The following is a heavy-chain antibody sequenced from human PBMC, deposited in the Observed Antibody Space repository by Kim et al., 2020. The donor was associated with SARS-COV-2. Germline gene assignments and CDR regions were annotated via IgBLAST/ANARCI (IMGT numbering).Heavy chain of an antibody. D-gene: IGHD1-26*01. Sequence: GGSLRLSCAASEFTVSSNYMSWVRQAPGKGLEWVSVIYSGGSIYADSVKGRFTISRDNSKNTLYLQMNSLRTEDTAIYYCTRDYYEGNSFWYFDLWGRGTLVTVSS. CDR2: IYSGGS. CDR3: TRDYYEGNSFWYFDL. J-gene: IGHJ2*01. CDR1: EFTVSSNY. V-gene: IGHV3-66*01.